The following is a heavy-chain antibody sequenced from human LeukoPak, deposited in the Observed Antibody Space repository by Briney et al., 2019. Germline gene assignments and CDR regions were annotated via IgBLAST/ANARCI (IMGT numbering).Heavy chain of an antibody. J-gene: IGHJ3*02. CDR1: GRSISSYY. V-gene: IGHV4-59*01. Sequence: SSETLSLTCTVSGRSISSYYWSWIRQPPGKGLEWIGYIYYSGITNYNPSLKSRVTISVDTSKNQFSLKLSSVTAADTAVYYCAGGWRQLGAFHIWGQGTMVTVSS. CDR3: AGGWRQLGAFHI. CDR2: IYYSGIT. D-gene: IGHD5-24*01.